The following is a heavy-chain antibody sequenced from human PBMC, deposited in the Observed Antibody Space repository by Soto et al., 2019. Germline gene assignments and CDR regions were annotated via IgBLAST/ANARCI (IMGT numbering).Heavy chain of an antibody. Sequence: GGSLRLSCAASGFTFSNYAMSWLRQAPGKGLAWVSTLSGSGGTTYYADSVKGRFTISRDNSKNTLYLQMNSLRAEDTAVYYCARRCTGGSCYPRGYFDYWGQGTLVTVSS. D-gene: IGHD2-15*01. V-gene: IGHV3-23*01. CDR1: GFTFSNYA. CDR2: LSGSGGTT. CDR3: ARRCTGGSCYPRGYFDY. J-gene: IGHJ4*02.